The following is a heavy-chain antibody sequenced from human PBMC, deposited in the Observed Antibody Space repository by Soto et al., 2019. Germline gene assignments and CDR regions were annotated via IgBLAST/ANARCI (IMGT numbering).Heavy chain of an antibody. CDR3: ARDYRAYYDILTGFDY. J-gene: IGHJ4*02. CDR2: ISAYNGNT. D-gene: IGHD3-9*01. Sequence: QVQLVQSGAEVKKPGASVKVSCKASGYTFTSYGISWVRQAPGQGLVGMGWISAYNGNTNYAQKLQGRVTMTTDTSTSTAYMELRSLRSDDTAVYYCARDYRAYYDILTGFDYWGQGTLVTVSS. CDR1: GYTFTSYG. V-gene: IGHV1-18*04.